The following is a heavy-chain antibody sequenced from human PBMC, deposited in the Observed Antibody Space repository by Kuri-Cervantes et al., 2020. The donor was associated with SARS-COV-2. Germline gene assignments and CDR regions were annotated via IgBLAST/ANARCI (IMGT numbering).Heavy chain of an antibody. CDR1: GYTFTGYY. CDR3: ARVPKYSIVVVIASPFDY. V-gene: IGHV1-2*06. J-gene: IGHJ4*02. Sequence: ASVKVSCKASGYTFTGYYMHWVRQAPGQGLEWMGRINPNSGGTNYAQKFQGRVTMTRDTSISTAYMELSRLRSGDTAVYYCARVPKYSIVVVIASPFDYWGQGTLVTVSS. CDR2: INPNSGGT. D-gene: IGHD2-21*01.